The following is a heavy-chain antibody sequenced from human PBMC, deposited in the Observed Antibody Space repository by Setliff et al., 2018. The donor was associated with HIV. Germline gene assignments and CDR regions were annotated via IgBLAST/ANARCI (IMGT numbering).Heavy chain of an antibody. CDR2: IYYSGSS. J-gene: IGHJ6*03. Sequence: SETLSLTCTVSGGSISTYYWSWIRQPPGKGLEWIGYIYYSGSSNHNPSLKSRVTISVDTSKNQFSLKLSSVTAADTAVYYCARGYPGIAAAGLTYYYYYYMDVWGKGTTVTVSS. CDR1: GGSISTYY. CDR3: ARGYPGIAAAGLTYYYYYYMDV. V-gene: IGHV4-59*01. D-gene: IGHD6-13*01.